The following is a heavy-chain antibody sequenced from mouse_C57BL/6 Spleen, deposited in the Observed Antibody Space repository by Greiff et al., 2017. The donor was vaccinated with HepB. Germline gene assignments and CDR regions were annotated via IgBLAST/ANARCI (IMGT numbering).Heavy chain of an antibody. CDR2: IHPSDSDT. V-gene: IGHV1-74*01. D-gene: IGHD1-1*01. J-gene: IGHJ3*01. Sequence: QVQLQQPGAELVKPGASVKVSCKASGYTFTSYWMHWVKQSPDQGLEWIGRIHPSDSDTNYKQKFKGKATLTIDKSYSTAYMQLSSLTSEDSAVDYCAIPADYGSSYDWFAYWGQGTLVTVSA. CDR1: GYTFTSYW. CDR3: AIPADYGSSYDWFAY.